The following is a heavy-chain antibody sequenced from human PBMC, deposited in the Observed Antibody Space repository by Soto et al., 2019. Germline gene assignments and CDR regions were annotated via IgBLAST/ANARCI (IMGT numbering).Heavy chain of an antibody. D-gene: IGHD6-13*01. J-gene: IGHJ4*02. Sequence: WGSLGLSCAASGFTFSSYSVNWVRQAAGKGLEWVSSISSSSSYIYYADSVKGRFTISRDNAKNSLYLQMNSLRAEDTAVYYCARDGSQQLVRWGQGTLVTVSS. V-gene: IGHV3-21*01. CDR3: ARDGSQQLVR. CDR2: ISSSSSYI. CDR1: GFTFSSYS.